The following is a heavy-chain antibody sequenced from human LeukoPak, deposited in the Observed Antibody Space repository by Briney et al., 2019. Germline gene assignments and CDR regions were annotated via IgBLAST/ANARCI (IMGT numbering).Heavy chain of an antibody. D-gene: IGHD6-19*01. V-gene: IGHV1-46*01. J-gene: IGHJ3*02. CDR2: INPSGGST. Sequence: ASVKVSCKASGGTFSSYAISWVRQAPGQGLEWMGIINPSGGSTIYAQKFQGRVTMTRDMSTSTVYMELSSLRSEDTAVYYCARGSSGWYTELDAFDIWGQGTMVAVSS. CDR3: ARGSSGWYTELDAFDI. CDR1: GGTFSSYA.